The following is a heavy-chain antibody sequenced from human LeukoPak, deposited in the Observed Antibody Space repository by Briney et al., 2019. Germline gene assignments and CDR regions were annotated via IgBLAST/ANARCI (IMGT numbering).Heavy chain of an antibody. J-gene: IGHJ3*02. Sequence: PSETLSLTCAVYGGSFSGYYWSWIRQPPGKGLEWIGEINHSGSTNYNPSLKSRVTISVDTSKNQFSLKLSSETAADTAVYYCARATGPRYDFWSGYPIGAFDIWGQGTMVTVSS. CDR3: ARATGPRYDFWSGYPIGAFDI. V-gene: IGHV4-34*01. D-gene: IGHD3-3*01. CDR1: GGSFSGYY. CDR2: INHSGST.